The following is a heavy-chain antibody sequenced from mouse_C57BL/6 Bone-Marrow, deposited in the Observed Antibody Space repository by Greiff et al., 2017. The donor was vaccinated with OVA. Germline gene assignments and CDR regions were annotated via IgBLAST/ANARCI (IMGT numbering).Heavy chain of an antibody. D-gene: IGHD1-1*01. J-gene: IGHJ1*03. CDR2: IYPGSGNT. CDR3: ARWGYYGDV. V-gene: IGHV1-76*01. CDR1: GYTFTDYY. Sequence: VQLQESGAELVRPGASVKLSCKASGYTFTDYYINWVKQRPGQGLEWIARIYPGSGNTYYNEKFKGKATLTAEKSSSTAYMQLSSLTSKDSAVYFCARWGYYGDVWGTGTTVTVSS.